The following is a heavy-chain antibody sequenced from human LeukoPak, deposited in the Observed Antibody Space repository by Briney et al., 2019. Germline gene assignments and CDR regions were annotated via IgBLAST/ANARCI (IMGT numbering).Heavy chain of an antibody. CDR2: INSDGTMT. V-gene: IGHV3-74*01. J-gene: IGHJ3*02. Sequence: QPGGSLRVSCAASGFTFSSYWLDWVPQAPGPGPVWVAGINSDGTMTRYAESVRGRFTISRDNAKNTLYLQMNSLRAGDTAVYYCARVGSTDSPHAFDIWGQGTTVSVSS. D-gene: IGHD3-22*01. CDR1: GFTFSSYW. CDR3: ARVGSTDSPHAFDI.